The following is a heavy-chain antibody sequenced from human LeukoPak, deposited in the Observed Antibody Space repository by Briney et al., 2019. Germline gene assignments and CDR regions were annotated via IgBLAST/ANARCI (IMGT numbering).Heavy chain of an antibody. Sequence: PSETLPLTCAVSGYSISSGYYWGWIRQPPGKGLEWIGSIYHSGSTYYNPSLKSRVTISVDTSKNQFSLKLSSVTAADTAVYYCHGTSSQYGYFDLWGRGTLVTVSS. V-gene: IGHV4-38-2*01. CDR3: HGTSSQYGYFDL. CDR1: GYSISSGYY. CDR2: IYHSGST. D-gene: IGHD2-2*01. J-gene: IGHJ2*01.